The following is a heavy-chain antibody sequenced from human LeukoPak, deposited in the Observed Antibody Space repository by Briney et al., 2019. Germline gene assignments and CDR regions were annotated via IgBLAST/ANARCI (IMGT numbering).Heavy chain of an antibody. J-gene: IGHJ2*01. Sequence: SETLSLTCSVSGYSISSGYYWSWIRQPPGKGLEWIGSMFHSGSTYYNPSLKSRVTISDDTSKNQFSLKLNSVTAADTAVYYCARNPPYDSNGYPCYFDLWGRGTLVTVSS. CDR1: GYSISSGYY. D-gene: IGHD3-22*01. CDR2: MFHSGST. V-gene: IGHV4-38-2*02. CDR3: ARNPPYDSNGYPCYFDL.